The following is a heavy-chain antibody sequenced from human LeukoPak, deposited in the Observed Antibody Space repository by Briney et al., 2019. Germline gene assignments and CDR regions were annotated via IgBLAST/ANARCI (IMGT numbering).Heavy chain of an antibody. J-gene: IGHJ4*02. D-gene: IGHD6-13*01. CDR3: ARDGRGWSSRFDY. CDR2: IKEDGSEK. Sequence: PGGSLRLSCAVSGFTFSRYWMSWVRQAPGKGLELVANIKEDGSEKYYVDSVKGRFTISRDNAKNSLYLLLNSLRAEDTAVYYCARDGRGWSSRFDYWGQGILVTVSS. CDR1: GFTFSRYW. V-gene: IGHV3-7*01.